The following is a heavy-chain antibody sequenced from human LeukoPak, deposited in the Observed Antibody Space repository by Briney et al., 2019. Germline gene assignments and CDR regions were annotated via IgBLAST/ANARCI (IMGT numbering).Heavy chain of an antibody. V-gene: IGHV3-21*01. CDR1: GFTFSSYS. Sequence: GGSLRLSCAASGFTFSSYSMNWVRQAPGKGLEWVSSISSSSSYIYYADSVKGRFTISRDNAKNSLYLQMNSLRAEDTAVYYCARVPDPRGPAATPYYYYYYMDVWGKGTTVTVSS. CDR3: ARVPDPRGPAATPYYYYYYMDV. D-gene: IGHD2-2*01. J-gene: IGHJ6*03. CDR2: ISSSSSYI.